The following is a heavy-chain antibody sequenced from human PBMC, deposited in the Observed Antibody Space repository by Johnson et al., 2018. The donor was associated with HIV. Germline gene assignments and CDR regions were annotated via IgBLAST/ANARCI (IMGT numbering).Heavy chain of an antibody. D-gene: IGHD3-10*01. CDR3: ARDSGVPGNDAFDI. Sequence: QVQLVESGGGVVQPGRSLRLSCIASGFTFSSYGMHWVRQAPGKGLQWVALLSYDGSNEYYADSVQGRFTISRDNYKNTLYLQLSSLRSEDTAVYYCARDSGVPGNDAFDIWGQGTMVIVSS. J-gene: IGHJ3*02. CDR2: LSYDGSNE. V-gene: IGHV3-30*03. CDR1: GFTFSSYG.